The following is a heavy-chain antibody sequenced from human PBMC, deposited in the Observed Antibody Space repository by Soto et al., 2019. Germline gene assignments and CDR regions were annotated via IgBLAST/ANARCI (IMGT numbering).Heavy chain of an antibody. V-gene: IGHV4-59*08. CDR2: MYYNGRT. Sequence: SETLSLTCTVSGASSSNYYWSWIRQPPGKGLEWIAYMYYNGRTNYNPSLKNRVTISIDTSKNQFSLKLSSVTAADTAVYYCAXXXXXXXXXXXFGPWGQGTLVTVSS. CDR1: GASSSNYY. J-gene: IGHJ5*02. CDR3: AXXXXXXXXXXXFGP.